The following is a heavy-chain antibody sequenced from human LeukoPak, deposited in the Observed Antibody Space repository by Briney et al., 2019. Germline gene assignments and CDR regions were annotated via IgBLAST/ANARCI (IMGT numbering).Heavy chain of an antibody. D-gene: IGHD6-13*01. CDR1: GFTFSTPW. J-gene: IGHJ4*02. Sequence: GGSLRLSCVVSGFTFSTPWMAWVRQAPGKGLEWLANINKDGRQTYYVDSVKGRFTISRDNAENSLHLQMNSLRAEDTAVYYCATSLDAPGNYWGQGSLVTVSS. CDR2: INKDGRQT. V-gene: IGHV3-7*01. CDR3: ATSLDAPGNY.